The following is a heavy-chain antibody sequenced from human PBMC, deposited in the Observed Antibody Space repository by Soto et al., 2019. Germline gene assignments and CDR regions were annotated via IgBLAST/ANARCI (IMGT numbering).Heavy chain of an antibody. V-gene: IGHV3-7*01. Sequence: GGSLRLSCAASGFTFSRYWMNWVRQAPGKGLEWVANIKQDGTEKNYVDSVKGRFTISRDNARKSLYLQMDSLRAEDTAVYFCARGDTPMITGMDSFDVWGQGTMVTVSS. CDR3: ARGDTPMITGMDSFDV. J-gene: IGHJ3*01. D-gene: IGHD5-18*01. CDR2: IKQDGTEK. CDR1: GFTFSRYW.